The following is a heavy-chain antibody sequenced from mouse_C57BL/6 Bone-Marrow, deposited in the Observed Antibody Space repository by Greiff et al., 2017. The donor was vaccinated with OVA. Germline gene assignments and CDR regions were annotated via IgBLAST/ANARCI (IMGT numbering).Heavy chain of an antibody. D-gene: IGHD1-1*01. CDR2: IYPGNGDT. CDR3: ARSGGSSFWYFDV. CDR1: GYTFTSYN. Sequence: LQESGAELVRPGASVKMSCKASGYTFTSYNMPWVKQTPRQGLEWIGAIYPGNGDTSYNQKFKGKATLTVDKSSSTAYMQLSSLKSEDSAVYFWARSGGSSFWYFDVWGTGTTVTVSS. V-gene: IGHV1-12*01. J-gene: IGHJ1*03.